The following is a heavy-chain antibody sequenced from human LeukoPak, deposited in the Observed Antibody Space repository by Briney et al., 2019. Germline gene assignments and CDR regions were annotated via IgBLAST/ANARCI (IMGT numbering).Heavy chain of an antibody. CDR2: ISAYNGNT. V-gene: IGHV1-18*01. J-gene: IGHJ5*02. CDR3: AASTYYYGSGSSNWFDP. D-gene: IGHD3-10*01. Sequence: ASVKVSCKASGCTFTSYGVSWVRQAPGQGLEWMGWISAYNGNTNYAQKLQGRVTMTTDTSTSTACMELRSLRSDDTAVYYCAASTYYYGSGSSNWFDPWGQGTLVTVSS. CDR1: GCTFTSYG.